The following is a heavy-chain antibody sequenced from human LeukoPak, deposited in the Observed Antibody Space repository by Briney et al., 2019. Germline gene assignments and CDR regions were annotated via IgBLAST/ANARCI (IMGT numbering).Heavy chain of an antibody. CDR3: ARAYWELHYFDH. CDR2: IWYDGSNK. CDR1: GFTFSSYA. V-gene: IGHV3-33*08. D-gene: IGHD1-26*01. J-gene: IGHJ4*02. Sequence: GGSLRLSCAASGFTFSSYAMHWVRQAPGKGLEWVAVIWYDGSNKYYADSVKGRFTISRDNSKNTLYLQMNSLRAEDTAVYYCARAYWELHYFDHWGQGTLVT.